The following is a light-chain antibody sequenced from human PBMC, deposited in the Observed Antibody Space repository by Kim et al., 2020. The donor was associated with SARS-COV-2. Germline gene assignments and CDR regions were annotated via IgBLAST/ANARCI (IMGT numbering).Light chain of an antibody. Sequence: LYPGERAPPSRSASPSVSSYLAWYQQNPGQAPRLLIYDASHRATGIPARFSGSGSGTDFSLTISSLEPEDFAVYYCQQRSNWPPYTFGQGTKLEI. V-gene: IGKV3-11*01. J-gene: IGKJ2*01. CDR1: PSVSSY. CDR2: DAS. CDR3: QQRSNWPPYT.